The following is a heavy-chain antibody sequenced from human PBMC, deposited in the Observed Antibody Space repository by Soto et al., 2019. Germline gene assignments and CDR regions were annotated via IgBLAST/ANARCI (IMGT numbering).Heavy chain of an antibody. V-gene: IGHV3-9*01. Sequence: EVQLVESGGGLVQPGRSLRLSCAASGFTFDDYAMHWVRQAPGKGLEWVSGISWNSGSIGYADSVKGRFTISRDNAKNSLYLQMNSLRAEDTALYYCAKDHTRLAYCGGDANACYGLIDYWGQGTLVTVSS. CDR3: AKDHTRLAYCGGDANACYGLIDY. J-gene: IGHJ4*02. D-gene: IGHD2-21*01. CDR1: GFTFDDYA. CDR2: ISWNSGSI.